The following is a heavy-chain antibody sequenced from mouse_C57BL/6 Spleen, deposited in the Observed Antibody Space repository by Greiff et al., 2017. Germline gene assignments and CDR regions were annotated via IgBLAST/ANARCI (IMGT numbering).Heavy chain of an antibody. D-gene: IGHD2-4*01. CDR1: GFTFSDYY. CDR3: ARHGGCDSYWYFDV. J-gene: IGHJ1*03. CDR2: ISNGGGST. Sequence: VQLKQSGGGLVQPGGSLKLSCAASGFTFSDYYMYWVRQTPEKRLEWVAYISNGGGSTYYPDTVKGRFTISRDNAKNTLYLQMSRLKSEDTAMYYCARHGGCDSYWYFDVWGTGTTVTVSS. V-gene: IGHV5-12*01.